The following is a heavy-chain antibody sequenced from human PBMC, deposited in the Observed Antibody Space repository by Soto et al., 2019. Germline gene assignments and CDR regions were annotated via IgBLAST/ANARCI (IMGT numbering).Heavy chain of an antibody. CDR1: GGSFSGYY. V-gene: IGHV4-34*01. J-gene: IGHJ2*01. CDR3: ARGRTMTTVTTSNHWYFDL. Sequence: QVQLQQWGAGLLKPSETLSLTCAVYGGSFSGYYWSWIRQPPGKGLEWIGEINHSGSTNYNPSLKSRVTISVDTSKNRSALKLSSVTAADTAVYYCARGRTMTTVTTSNHWYFDLWGRGTLVTVSS. CDR2: INHSGST. D-gene: IGHD4-17*01.